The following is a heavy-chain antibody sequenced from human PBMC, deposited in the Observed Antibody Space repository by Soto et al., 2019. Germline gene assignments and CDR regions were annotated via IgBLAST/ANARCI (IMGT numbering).Heavy chain of an antibody. CDR1: GFTFSSYW. V-gene: IGHV3-74*01. J-gene: IGHJ6*03. CDR2: INSDGSST. CDR3: ARGGVRRARCCVDYYYMDV. Sequence: EVQLVESGGDLVQPGGSLRLSCAASGFTFSSYWMNWVRQAPGKGLVWVSRINSDGSSTSYADSVKGRFTISRDNAKNTLYLQMNSLRAEDTAVYYCARGGVRRARCCVDYYYMDVWGKGTKVTVSS. D-gene: IGHD3-10*01.